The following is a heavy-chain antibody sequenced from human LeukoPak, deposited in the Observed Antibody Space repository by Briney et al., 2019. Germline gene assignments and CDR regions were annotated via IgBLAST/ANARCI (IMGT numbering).Heavy chain of an antibody. D-gene: IGHD6-19*01. Sequence: PETLSLTCSVSADSLRSHYWNWIRQPPGGGLEWIASVNFGGNTNYNPSLKSRVSILMDTSKNQFSLHMSPVTAADTAFYFCSRGVGSGFPYYFDSWGQGILVTVSS. CDR2: VNFGGNT. V-gene: IGHV4-59*11. CDR1: ADSLRSHY. CDR3: SRGVGSGFPYYFDS. J-gene: IGHJ4*02.